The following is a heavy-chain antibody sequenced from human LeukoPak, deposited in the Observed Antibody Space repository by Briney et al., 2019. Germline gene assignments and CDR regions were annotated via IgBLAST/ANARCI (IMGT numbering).Heavy chain of an antibody. D-gene: IGHD1-14*01. Sequence: SETLSLTCTVSGVSITSYYWSWIRQPAGKGLEWIGHVYTSGSTKYNPSLKSRVTMSVDTSKKQISLKLTSVTAADTAVYYCARRQPGPYGIDVWGQGTMVTVSS. V-gene: IGHV4-4*07. J-gene: IGHJ6*02. CDR2: VYTSGST. CDR1: GVSITSYY. CDR3: ARRQPGPYGIDV.